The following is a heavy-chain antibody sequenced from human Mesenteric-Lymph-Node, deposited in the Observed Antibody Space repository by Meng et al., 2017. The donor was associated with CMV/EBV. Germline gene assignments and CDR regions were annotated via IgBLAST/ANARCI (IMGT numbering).Heavy chain of an antibody. J-gene: IGHJ4*02. D-gene: IGHD3-22*01. CDR1: GGSFSGYY. Sequence: GSLRLSCAVYGGSFSGYYWSWIRQPPGKGLEWIGEITHSGSTNYNPSLKSRVTMSVGTSKNQFSLKLSSVTAADTAVYYCARSGPDYYDSSGYYLAFDYWGQGNLVTVSS. V-gene: IGHV4-34*01. CDR2: ITHSGST. CDR3: ARSGPDYYDSSGYYLAFDY.